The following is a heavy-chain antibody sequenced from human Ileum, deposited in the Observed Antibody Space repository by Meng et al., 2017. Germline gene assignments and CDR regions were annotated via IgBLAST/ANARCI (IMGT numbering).Heavy chain of an antibody. Sequence: VQRGEAGGGLVKPGGSLRLSCAASGFTFSSYSMNWVRQAPGKGLEWVSSISSTSGYIYYADSVKGRFTISRDNAKNSLYLQMNSLRAEDTAVYYCASDYWGQGTVVTVSS. CDR2: ISSTSGYI. V-gene: IGHV3-21*01. CDR1: GFTFSSYS. J-gene: IGHJ4*02. CDR3: ASDY.